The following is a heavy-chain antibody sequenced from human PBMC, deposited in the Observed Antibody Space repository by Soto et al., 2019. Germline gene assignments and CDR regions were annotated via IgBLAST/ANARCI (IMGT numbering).Heavy chain of an antibody. J-gene: IGHJ6*02. CDR2: IGTRSDI. D-gene: IGHD2-21*02. V-gene: IGHV3-21*01. Sequence: GGSLRLSCAASGFTLSSYSMHWVRQVPGKGLEWVSSIGTRSDIYYADSVKGRFTISRDNAKNSLSLQMNSLRAEDTGVYYRATEETAWPLAYGLDVWGQGTSLTVSS. CDR1: GFTLSSYS. CDR3: ATEETAWPLAYGLDV.